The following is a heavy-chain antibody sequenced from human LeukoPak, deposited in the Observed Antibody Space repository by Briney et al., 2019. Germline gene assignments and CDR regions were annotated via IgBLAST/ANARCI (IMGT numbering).Heavy chain of an antibody. CDR2: IVVGSGNT. Sequence: SVTVSLTSSGFTFTISAVQWVRQARGPRLEWVGWIVVGSGNTNSAHKFQERVTITRDMSTSTAYMELSSLRAEDTAVYYCAAGYCSGGSCYMDVDYWGQGTLVTVSS. D-gene: IGHD2-15*01. CDR1: GFTFTISA. J-gene: IGHJ4*02. CDR3: AAGYCSGGSCYMDVDY. V-gene: IGHV1-58*01.